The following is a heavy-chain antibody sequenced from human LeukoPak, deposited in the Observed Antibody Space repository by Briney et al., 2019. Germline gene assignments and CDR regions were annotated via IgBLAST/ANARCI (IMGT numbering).Heavy chain of an antibody. CDR2: IYPGDSDA. V-gene: IGHV5-51*01. Sequence: GESLKISCKGSGYSFTSYWIGWVRQMPGKGLKWMGIIYPGDSDARYSPSFQGQVTISADKSISTAYLQWSSLKASDTAMYYCARRVYSSSWYWFDPWGQGTLVTVSS. J-gene: IGHJ5*02. CDR3: ARRVYSSSWYWFDP. CDR1: GYSFTSYW. D-gene: IGHD6-13*01.